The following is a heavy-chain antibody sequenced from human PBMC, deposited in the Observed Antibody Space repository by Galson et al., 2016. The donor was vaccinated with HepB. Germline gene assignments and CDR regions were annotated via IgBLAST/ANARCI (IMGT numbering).Heavy chain of an antibody. CDR2: IYPDDSDT. Sequence: QSGAEVKKPGESLKISCKASGYTFTHYWIGWVRQMPGKGLEWMGIIYPDDSDTIYSPSFQGQVTMSVDQSLSTAYLQWPTLKASDTAIYYCARQHVDGYTADSWGQGALVIVSS. J-gene: IGHJ4*02. CDR3: ARQHVDGYTADS. V-gene: IGHV5-51*01. CDR1: GYTFTHYW. D-gene: IGHD5-24*01.